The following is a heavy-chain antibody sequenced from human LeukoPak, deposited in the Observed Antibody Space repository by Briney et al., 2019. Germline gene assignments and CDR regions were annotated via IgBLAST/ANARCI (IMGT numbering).Heavy chain of an antibody. CDR3: AKSTAVAVYYSDY. D-gene: IGHD6-19*01. Sequence: PGGSLGLSCIVSGFTFSSYAMNWVRQAPGKGLEWVSTISDSGGSTYYADSVKGRFTISRDNSRTTLYLQMNNLRAEDTAVYYCAKSTAVAVYYSDYWGQGTLVTVSS. CDR1: GFTFSSYA. V-gene: IGHV3-23*01. CDR2: ISDSGGST. J-gene: IGHJ4*02.